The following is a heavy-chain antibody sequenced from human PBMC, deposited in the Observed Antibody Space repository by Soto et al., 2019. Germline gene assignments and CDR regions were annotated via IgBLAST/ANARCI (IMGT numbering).Heavy chain of an antibody. J-gene: IGHJ4*02. Sequence: KQSQTLSLTCAISGDSVSSNSAAWNWIRQSPSRGLEWLGRTYYRSKWYNDYAVSVKSRITINPDTSKNQFSLQLNSVTPEDTAVYYCARALAVAGAIRFDYWGQGTLVTVSS. CDR1: GDSVSSNSAA. CDR2: TYYRSKWYN. D-gene: IGHD6-19*01. CDR3: ARALAVAGAIRFDY. V-gene: IGHV6-1*01.